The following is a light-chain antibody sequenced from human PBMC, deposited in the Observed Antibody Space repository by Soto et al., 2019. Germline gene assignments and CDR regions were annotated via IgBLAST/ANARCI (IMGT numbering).Light chain of an antibody. Sequence: HSVLTQPPSASGTPGQRVTISCSGSSSNIGSNFVYWYQQLPGTAPKLLIYRNNQRPSGVPDRFSGSKSGTSASLAISGLRSEDEADYYCAAWDDNLSGRVVFGGGTKLTVL. CDR3: AAWDDNLSGRVV. CDR1: SSNIGSNF. J-gene: IGLJ2*01. CDR2: RNN. V-gene: IGLV1-47*01.